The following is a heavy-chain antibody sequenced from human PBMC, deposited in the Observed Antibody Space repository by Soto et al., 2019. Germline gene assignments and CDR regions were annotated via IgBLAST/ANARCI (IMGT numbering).Heavy chain of an antibody. Sequence: ASVKVSCKASGYTFTSYGISWVRQAPGQGLEWMGWISAYNGNTNYAQKLQGRVSITTDTSTKTAYMEVSSLRSDDTAVYYCATALEWLLYGLVDVWGKGTTVTVSS. CDR3: ATALEWLLYGLVDV. CDR1: GYTFTSYG. D-gene: IGHD3-3*01. V-gene: IGHV1-18*01. J-gene: IGHJ6*04. CDR2: ISAYNGNT.